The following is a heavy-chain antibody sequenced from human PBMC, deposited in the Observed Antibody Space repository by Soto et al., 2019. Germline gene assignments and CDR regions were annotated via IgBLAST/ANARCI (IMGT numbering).Heavy chain of an antibody. CDR2: ISWNCGSI. CDR3: AKDRGLVLSFYFDY. D-gene: IGHD6-19*01. J-gene: IGHJ4*02. Sequence: EVQLVESGGGLVQPGRSLRLSCAASGFTFDDYAMHWVRQAPGKGLEWVSGISWNCGSIGYADSVKGRFTISRDNAKNSLYLQMNSLRAEDTAWYYCAKDRGLVLSFYFDYWGQGTLVTVSS. CDR1: GFTFDDYA. V-gene: IGHV3-9*01.